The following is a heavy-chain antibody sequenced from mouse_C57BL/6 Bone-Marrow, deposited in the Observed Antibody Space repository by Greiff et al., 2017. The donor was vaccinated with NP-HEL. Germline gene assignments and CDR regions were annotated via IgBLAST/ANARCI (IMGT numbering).Heavy chain of an antibody. CDR2: ISDGGSYT. V-gene: IGHV5-4*01. Sequence: EVKLVESGGGLVKPGGSLKLSCAASGFTFSSYAMSWVRQTPEKRLEWVATISDGGSYTYYPDNVKGRFTISRDNAENNLYLQMSHLKSEDTAMYYCAREDGNYGYWGQGTTLTVSS. J-gene: IGHJ2*01. D-gene: IGHD2-1*01. CDR3: AREDGNYGY. CDR1: GFTFSSYA.